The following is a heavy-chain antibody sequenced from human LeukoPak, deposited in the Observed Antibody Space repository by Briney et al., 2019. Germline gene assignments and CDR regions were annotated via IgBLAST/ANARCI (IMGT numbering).Heavy chain of an antibody. CDR2: ISSSTTTI. Sequence: GGSLRLSCAASGFTFSNYGMNWVRQAPGKGLEWVSHISSSTTTIYYADSMKGRFTISRDNAKNSLYLQMNSLRDEDTAVYYCARDVPDYWGQGTLVTVSS. CDR3: ARDVPDY. J-gene: IGHJ4*02. CDR1: GFTFSNYG. V-gene: IGHV3-48*02.